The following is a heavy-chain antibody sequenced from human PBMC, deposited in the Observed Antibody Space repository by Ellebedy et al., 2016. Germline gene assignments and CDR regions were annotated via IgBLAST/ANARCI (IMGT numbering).Heavy chain of an antibody. CDR1: GFTFSSYS. CDR3: ARDHQGDSGSVGDNY. V-gene: IGHV3-21*01. Sequence: GESLKISXAASGFTFSSYSMNWVRQAPGKGLEWVSSISSSSSYIYYADSVKGRFTISRDNAKNSLYLQMNSLRAEDTAVYYCARDHQGDSGSVGDNYWGQGTLVTVSS. J-gene: IGHJ4*02. CDR2: ISSSSSYI. D-gene: IGHD3-10*01.